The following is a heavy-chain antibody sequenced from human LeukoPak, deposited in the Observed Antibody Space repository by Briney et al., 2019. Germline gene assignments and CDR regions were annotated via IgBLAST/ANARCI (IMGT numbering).Heavy chain of an antibody. CDR1: GGSISSYY. CDR2: IYTSEST. V-gene: IGHV4-4*07. J-gene: IGHJ4*02. CDR3: ATSSGYSVGHDY. D-gene: IGHD3-22*01. Sequence: PSETLSLTCTVFGGSISSYYWSWLRQPAGKGLEWIGRIYTSESTNYNPSLKSRVTISVDTSKNQVSLKLISVTAADTAVYYWATSSGYSVGHDYWGQGILVTVSS.